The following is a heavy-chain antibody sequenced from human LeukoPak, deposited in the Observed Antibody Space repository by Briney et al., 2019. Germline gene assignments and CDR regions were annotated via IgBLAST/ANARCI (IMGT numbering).Heavy chain of an antibody. J-gene: IGHJ3*02. D-gene: IGHD6-19*01. V-gene: IGHV4-61*02. CDR1: GGSISSGSYY. Sequence: SETLSLTCTVSGGSISSGSYYWSWIRQPAGKGLEWIGRIYTSGSTNYNPSLKSRVTISVDTSKNQFSLKLSSVTAADTAVYYCARFGLGEHIEVAGIPFDIWGQGTMVTVSS. CDR3: ARFGLGEHIEVAGIPFDI. CDR2: IYTSGST.